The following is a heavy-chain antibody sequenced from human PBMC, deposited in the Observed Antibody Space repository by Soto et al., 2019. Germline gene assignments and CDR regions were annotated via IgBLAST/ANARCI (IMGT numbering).Heavy chain of an antibody. Sequence: AGGSLRLSCAASGFPFTTYGMHWVRQAPDKGLEWLAVIWANGINKYYADSVRGRFTISRDNSKNTLDLQMNNLRAEDTALYYCVIERGPLDAFDIWGHGTMVTVSS. CDR2: IWANGINK. CDR1: GFPFTTYG. J-gene: IGHJ3*02. CDR3: VIERGPLDAFDI. V-gene: IGHV3-33*01.